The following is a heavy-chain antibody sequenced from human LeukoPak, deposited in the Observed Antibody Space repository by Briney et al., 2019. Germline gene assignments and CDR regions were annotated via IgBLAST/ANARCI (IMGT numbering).Heavy chain of an antibody. Sequence: GGSLRLSCAASGFTFSNYWMSWVRQAPGKGLEWVANIKQDRSEKYYVDSVKGRFTISRDNAKNSLYLQMNSLRAEDTAVYYCARESQGPNDYWGQGTLVTVSS. CDR2: IKQDRSEK. CDR3: ARESQGPNDY. V-gene: IGHV3-7*01. CDR1: GFTFSNYW. J-gene: IGHJ4*02.